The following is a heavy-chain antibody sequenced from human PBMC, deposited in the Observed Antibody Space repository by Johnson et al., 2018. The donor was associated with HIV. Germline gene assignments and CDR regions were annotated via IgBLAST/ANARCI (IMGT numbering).Heavy chain of an antibody. D-gene: IGHD2-15*01. CDR2: ISYDGSNK. V-gene: IGHV3-30*03. CDR1: GFTFSSYD. Sequence: QVQLVESGGGVVQTGTSLRLSCVGSGFTFSSYDMHWVRQAPGKGMDWVALISYDGSNKYYADSVKGRFNISRDNSKNTLYLQMNSLRAEDTAVYYCARTPIRTSDTGAFDI. CDR3: ARTPIRTSDTGAFDI. J-gene: IGHJ3*02.